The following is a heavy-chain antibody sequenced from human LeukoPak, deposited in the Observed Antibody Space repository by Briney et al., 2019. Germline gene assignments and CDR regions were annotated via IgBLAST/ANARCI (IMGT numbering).Heavy chain of an antibody. D-gene: IGHD6-6*01. J-gene: IGHJ3*01. Sequence: HPGGSLRLSCAASGFTVSNSYMSWVRQAPGKGLEWVSFIYSGGSTNYADSVKGRFTLFRDNSKNTLYLQMNSLRAEDTAVYYCARSPYSSSSSVWGQGTMVTVSS. CDR2: IYSGGST. CDR1: GFTVSNSY. V-gene: IGHV3-53*01. CDR3: ARSPYSSSSSV.